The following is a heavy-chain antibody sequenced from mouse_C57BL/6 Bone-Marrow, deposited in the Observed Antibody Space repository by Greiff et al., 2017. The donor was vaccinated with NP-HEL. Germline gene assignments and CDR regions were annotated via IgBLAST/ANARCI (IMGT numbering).Heavy chain of an antibody. CDR1: GYAFSSSW. V-gene: IGHV1-82*01. Sequence: QVQLKESGPELVKPGASVKISCKASGYAFSSSWMNWVKQRPGKGLEWIGRIYPGDGDTNYNGKFKGKATLTADKSSSTAYMQLSSLTSEDSAVYFCARWGPRFAYWGQGTLVTVSA. CDR2: IYPGDGDT. CDR3: ARWGPRFAY. J-gene: IGHJ3*01.